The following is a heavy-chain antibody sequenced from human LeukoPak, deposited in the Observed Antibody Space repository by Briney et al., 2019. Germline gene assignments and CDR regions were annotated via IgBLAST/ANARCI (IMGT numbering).Heavy chain of an antibody. J-gene: IGHJ4*02. V-gene: IGHV4-59*12. CDR2: IYYSGST. CDR3: ARDRIDYGGNEAGFDY. CDR1: GGSISSYY. D-gene: IGHD4-23*01. Sequence: PSETLSLTCTVSGGSISSYYWSWIRQPPGKGLEWIGYIYYSGSTNYNPSLKSRVTMSVDTSKNQFSLKLRSVTAADTAVYYCARDRIDYGGNEAGFDYWGQGALVTVSS.